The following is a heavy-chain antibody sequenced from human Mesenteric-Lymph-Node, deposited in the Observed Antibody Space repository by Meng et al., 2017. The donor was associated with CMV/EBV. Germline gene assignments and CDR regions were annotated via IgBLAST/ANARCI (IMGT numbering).Heavy chain of an antibody. D-gene: IGHD2-2*01. V-gene: IGHV4-59*01. CDR3: ASRGSSTSWALNYYGMDV. CDR2: IYYSGSP. J-gene: IGHJ6*02. Sequence: SETLSLTCTVSGGSISPYYWSWIRQPPGKGLEWIGYIYYSGSPNYNPSLKSRVTISVDTSKNQFSLKLSSVTAADTAVYYCASRGSSTSWALNYYGMDVWGQGTTVTVSS. CDR1: GGSISPYY.